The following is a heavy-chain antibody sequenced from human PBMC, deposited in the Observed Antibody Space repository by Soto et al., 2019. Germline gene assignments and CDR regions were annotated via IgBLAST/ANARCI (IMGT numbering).Heavy chain of an antibody. CDR3: ARHFWDDNNRNLDY. CDR2: LYPGDSDT. D-gene: IGHD3-3*01. Sequence: GESLKISCQVSGYKFTSSWIGWVRQTPGKGLEWIGILYPGDSDTRYSPSFQGHVTISADKSVTTAYLQWCSLKASDTAMYYCARHFWDDNNRNLDYWGQGTLVTVSS. CDR1: GYKFTSSW. J-gene: IGHJ4*02. V-gene: IGHV5-51*01.